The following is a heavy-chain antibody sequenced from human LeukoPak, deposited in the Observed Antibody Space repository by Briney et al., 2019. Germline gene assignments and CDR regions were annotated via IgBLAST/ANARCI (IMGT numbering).Heavy chain of an antibody. D-gene: IGHD5-24*01. J-gene: IGHJ5*02. Sequence: GGSLRLSCAASGFTVSSNYMSWVRQAPGKGLEWVSVIYSGGSTYYADSVKGRFTISRDNAKNSLYLQMNSLSAEDTAVYYCARCQTLRDGYNNRFDPWGQGTLVTVSS. V-gene: IGHV3-66*01. CDR2: IYSGGST. CDR3: ARCQTLRDGYNNRFDP. CDR1: GFTVSSNY.